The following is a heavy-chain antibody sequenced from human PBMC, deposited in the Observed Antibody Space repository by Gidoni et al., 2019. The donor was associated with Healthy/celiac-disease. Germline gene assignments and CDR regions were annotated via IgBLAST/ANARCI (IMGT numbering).Heavy chain of an antibody. J-gene: IGHJ4*02. CDR3: ARGGSGSYFF. D-gene: IGHD1-26*01. CDR2: IYTSGST. Sequence: QVQLQESGPGLVKPSQTLSLTCTVSGGSISSGSYYWSWIRQPAGKGLEWIGRIYTSGSTNYNPSLKSRVTISVDTSKNQFSLKLSSVTAADTAVYYCARGGSGSYFFGGQGTLVTVSS. V-gene: IGHV4-61*02. CDR1: GGSISSGSYY.